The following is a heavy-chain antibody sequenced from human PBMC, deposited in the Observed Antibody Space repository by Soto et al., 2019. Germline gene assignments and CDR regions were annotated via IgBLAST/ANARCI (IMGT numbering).Heavy chain of an antibody. D-gene: IGHD2-2*02. CDR2: IIPIFGTA. Sequence: SVKVSCKASGGTFSSYAISWVRQAPGQGLEWMGGIIPIFGTANYAQKFQGRVTITADESTSTAYMELSSLRSEDTAVYYCATGDIVLVPAAIYYYYGMDVWGQGTTVTVSS. V-gene: IGHV1-69*13. J-gene: IGHJ6*02. CDR1: GGTFSSYA. CDR3: ATGDIVLVPAAIYYYYGMDV.